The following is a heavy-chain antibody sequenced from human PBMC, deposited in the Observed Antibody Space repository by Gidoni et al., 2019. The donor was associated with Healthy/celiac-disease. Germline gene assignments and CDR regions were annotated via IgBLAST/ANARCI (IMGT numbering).Heavy chain of an antibody. CDR2: ISGSGGST. J-gene: IGHJ4*02. CDR1: GFTFSSYS. Sequence: EVQLLESGGGLVQPGGSLRLSCAASGFTFSSYSMSWVRQAPGKGLEWVSAISGSGGSTYYADSVKGRFTISRDNSKNTLYLQMNSLRAEDTAVYYCAKSGYYDSSGYLTIDYWGQGTLVTVSS. D-gene: IGHD3-22*01. CDR3: AKSGYYDSSGYLTIDY. V-gene: IGHV3-23*01.